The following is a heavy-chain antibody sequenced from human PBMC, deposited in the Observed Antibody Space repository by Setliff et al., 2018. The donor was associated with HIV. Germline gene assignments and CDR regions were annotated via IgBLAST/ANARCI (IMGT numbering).Heavy chain of an antibody. D-gene: IGHD1-7*01. Sequence: PSETLSLTCTVSGVSSRSHYWSWIRQPPGRGLEWIGEINHSGSTNYNPSLKSRVTIPVDKSKNHFSLKLSSVTAADTAVYYCARAALLKLPLGYYYGMDVWGQGTTVTVSS. CDR3: ARAALLKLPLGYYYGMDV. J-gene: IGHJ6*02. V-gene: IGHV4-34*01. CDR2: INHSGST. CDR1: GVSSRSHY.